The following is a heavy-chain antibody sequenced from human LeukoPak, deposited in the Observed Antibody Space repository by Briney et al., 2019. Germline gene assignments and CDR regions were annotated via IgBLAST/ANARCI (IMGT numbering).Heavy chain of an antibody. D-gene: IGHD6-25*01. V-gene: IGHV4-34*01. J-gene: IGHJ4*02. CDR1: GGSFSGYY. CDR3: ARRPDFDY. Sequence: SVTLSLTCAVYGGSFSGYYWSWIRQPPGKGLEWIGEINHSGSTNYNPSLKSRVTISVDTSKNQFSLKLSSVTAADTAVYYCARRPDFDYWGQGTLVTVSS. CDR2: INHSGST.